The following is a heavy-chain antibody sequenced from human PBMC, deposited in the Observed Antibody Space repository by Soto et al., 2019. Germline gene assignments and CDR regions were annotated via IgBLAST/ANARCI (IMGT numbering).Heavy chain of an antibody. V-gene: IGHV3-74*01. CDR1: GFTFSSYW. CDR2: INSDGSST. CDR3: ANSPYCSGGSCYPNDAFDI. D-gene: IGHD2-15*01. J-gene: IGHJ3*02. Sequence: GGSLRLSCAASGFTFSSYWMHRVRQAPGKGLVWVSRINSDGSSTSYADSVKGRFTISRDNSKNTLYLQMNSLRAEDTAVYYCANSPYCSGGSCYPNDAFDIWGQGTMVTVSS.